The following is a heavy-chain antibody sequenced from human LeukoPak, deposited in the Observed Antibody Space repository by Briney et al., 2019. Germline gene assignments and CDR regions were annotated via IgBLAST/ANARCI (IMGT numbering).Heavy chain of an antibody. J-gene: IGHJ4*02. Sequence: GASVKVSCKASGYTFTSYYMHWVRQAPGQGLEWMGIINPSGGSTSYAQKFQGRVTMTRDMSTSTVYMELSSLRSEDPAVYYCARGPSTLYDSSGYRDYDYWGQGTLVTVSS. D-gene: IGHD3-22*01. V-gene: IGHV1-46*01. CDR2: INPSGGST. CDR3: ARGPSTLYDSSGYRDYDY. CDR1: GYTFTSYY.